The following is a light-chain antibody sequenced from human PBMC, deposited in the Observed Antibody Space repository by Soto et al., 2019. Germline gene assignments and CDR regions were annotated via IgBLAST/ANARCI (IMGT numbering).Light chain of an antibody. CDR1: SSDIGGYNY. CDR2: EVS. Sequence: QSALTQPASVSGSPGQSITISCTGTSSDIGGYNYVSWYQQHPGKAPKLMIYEVSSRPSGVSNRFSASKSGNTASLTISGLQAEDEADYYCSSYTSSSTRVFGGGTKLTVL. V-gene: IGLV2-14*01. CDR3: SSYTSSSTRV. J-gene: IGLJ2*01.